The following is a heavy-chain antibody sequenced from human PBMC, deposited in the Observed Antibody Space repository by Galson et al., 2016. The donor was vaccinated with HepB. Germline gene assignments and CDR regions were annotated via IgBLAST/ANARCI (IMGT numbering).Heavy chain of an antibody. D-gene: IGHD4/OR15-4a*01. J-gene: IGHJ6*02. V-gene: IGHV4-59*03. CDR2: AYYSGST. Sequence: ETLSLTCTVSGGSISTYYWSWIRQSPGNGLEWIGYAYYSGSTNYNPSLKSPVTISLDTSKNQFPLKLRSMTAADTAVYFCAGARKLRSSYTSRSRGLDVWGPGAPVTVSS. CDR1: GGSISTYY. CDR3: AGARKLRSSYTSRSRGLDV.